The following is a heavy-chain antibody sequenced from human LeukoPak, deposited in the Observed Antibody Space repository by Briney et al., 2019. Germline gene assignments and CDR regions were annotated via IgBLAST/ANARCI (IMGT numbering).Heavy chain of an antibody. CDR1: GDSVSSNSAA. CDR2: TYYRSKWYN. Sequence: SQTLSLTCAISGDSVSSNSAAWNWIRQSPSRGLEWLGRTYYRSKWYNDYAVSVKSRITINPDTSKNQFSLQLNSVTPEDTAVYYCARWAKSTSSGWYSAKPKYYFDYWGQGTLVTVSS. J-gene: IGHJ4*02. CDR3: ARWAKSTSSGWYSAKPKYYFDY. D-gene: IGHD6-19*01. V-gene: IGHV6-1*01.